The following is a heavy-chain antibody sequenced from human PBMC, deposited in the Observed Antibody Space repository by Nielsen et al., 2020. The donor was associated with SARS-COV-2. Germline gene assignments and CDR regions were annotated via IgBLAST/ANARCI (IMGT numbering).Heavy chain of an antibody. CDR2: IYPGDSDT. CDR3: ARSTYYYDSSGYYYPDAFDI. V-gene: IGHV5-51*01. D-gene: IGHD3-22*01. J-gene: IGHJ3*02. Sequence: VRQMPGKDLEWMGIIYPGDSDTRYSPSFQGQVTISADKSISTAYLQWSSLKASDTAMYYRARSTYYYDSSGYYYPDAFDIWGQGTMVTVSS.